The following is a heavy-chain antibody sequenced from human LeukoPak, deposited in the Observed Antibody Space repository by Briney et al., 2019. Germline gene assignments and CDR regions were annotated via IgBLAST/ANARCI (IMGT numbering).Heavy chain of an antibody. CDR3: ARDPFRAEYFQH. J-gene: IGHJ1*01. CDR2: IIPIFGRP. CDR1: GGTFSSYS. V-gene: IGHV1-69*05. Sequence: ASVKVSCKASGGTFSSYSINWVRQAPGQGLEWMGGIIPIFGRPNYAQKFQGRVTITTDESTSTAYMELSSLRSEDTAVYYCARDPFRAEYFQHWGQGTLVTVSS.